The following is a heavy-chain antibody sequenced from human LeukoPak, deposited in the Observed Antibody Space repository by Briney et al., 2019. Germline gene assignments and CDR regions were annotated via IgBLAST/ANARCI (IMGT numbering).Heavy chain of an antibody. V-gene: IGHV4-59*08. CDR1: SGSIGTYY. Sequence: SETLSFTCTVSSGSIGTYYWAWIRQTPGKGLEWIGYISYSGSTKHNPSLTRRITISLDTSKNQFSLELRSMTAADTAMYYCARQAGSFTTFDFWGQGTLVTVSS. CDR2: ISYSGST. J-gene: IGHJ4*02. CDR3: ARQAGSFTTFDF. D-gene: IGHD1-26*01.